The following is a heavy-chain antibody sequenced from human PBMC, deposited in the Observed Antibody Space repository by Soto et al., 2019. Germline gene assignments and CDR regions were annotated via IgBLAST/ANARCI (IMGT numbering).Heavy chain of an antibody. CDR2: IFYSGDTS. CDR3: ARFSDFRGFDWLFAFDS. D-gene: IGHD3-9*01. CDR1: GDSLRNHY. J-gene: IGHJ4*02. Sequence: PSETLSLTCSVSGDSLRNHYWSWIRQPPGSRLEWLGHIFYSGDTSSYNPSLKSRVSMSVDASKNQFSLQLRSVSADDTAVYSWARFSDFRGFDWLFAFDSWGQGALVTVSS. V-gene: IGHV4-59*11.